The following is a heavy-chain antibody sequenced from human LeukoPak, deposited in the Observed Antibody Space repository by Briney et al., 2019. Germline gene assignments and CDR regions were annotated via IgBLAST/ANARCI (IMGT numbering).Heavy chain of an antibody. J-gene: IGHJ6*03. V-gene: IGHV4-34*01. CDR1: GGSFSGYY. D-gene: IGHD3-10*01. CDR3: ARHPFGYYGSGNDHYYYYMDV. Sequence: SETLSLTCAAYGGSFSGYYWSWIRQPPGKGLEWIGEINHSGSTNYNPSLKSRVTISVDTSKNQFSLKLSSVTAADTAVYYCARHPFGYYGSGNDHYYYYMDVWGRGTTVTVSS. CDR2: INHSGST.